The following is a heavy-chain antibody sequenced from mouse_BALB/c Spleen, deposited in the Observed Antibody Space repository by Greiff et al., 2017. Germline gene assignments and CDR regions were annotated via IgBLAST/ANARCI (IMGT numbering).Heavy chain of an antibody. CDR1: GFTFSDYG. J-gene: IGHJ4*01. CDR2: ISNLAYSI. D-gene: IGHD1-1*01. CDR3: ARDGVRYGSGGAMDY. V-gene: IGHV5-15*02. Sequence: DVMLVESGGGLVQPGGSRKLSCAASGFTFSDYGMAWVRQAPGKGPEWVAFISNLAYSIYYADTVTGRFTISRENAKNTLYLEMSSLRSEDTAMYYCARDGVRYGSGGAMDYWGQGTSVTVSS.